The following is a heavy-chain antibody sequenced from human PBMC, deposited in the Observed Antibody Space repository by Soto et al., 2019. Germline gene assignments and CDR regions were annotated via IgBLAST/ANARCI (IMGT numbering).Heavy chain of an antibody. D-gene: IGHD3-22*01. CDR2: INHSGRV. CDR1: GGSFSGHS. J-gene: IGHJ5*01. CDR3: STRAYDTNGYYRFDP. V-gene: IGHV4-34*01. Sequence: SETLSLTCAVYGGSFSGHSWTWIRQSPGKGLEWIGDINHSGRVNYSPSLKSRVTISLDTSKNQFPLTLSAVTAADTAMYYCSTRAYDTNGYYRFDPWGQGTLVTVSS.